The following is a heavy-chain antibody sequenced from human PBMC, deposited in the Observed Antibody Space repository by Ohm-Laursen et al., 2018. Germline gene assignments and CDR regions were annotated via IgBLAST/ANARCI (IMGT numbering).Heavy chain of an antibody. CDR1: GGTFSSYA. D-gene: IGHD3-3*01. CDR2: IIPILGMA. CDR3: ARGGAFGDEYVYHNKGMDV. V-gene: IGHV1-69*04. Sequence: GASVKVSCKASGGTFSSYAISWVRQAPGEGLEWMGRIIPILGMANYAQKFQDRVTITADISTSTAYMELRSLTSDDTAVYYCARGGAFGDEYVYHNKGMDVWGQGTKVTVSS. J-gene: IGHJ6*02.